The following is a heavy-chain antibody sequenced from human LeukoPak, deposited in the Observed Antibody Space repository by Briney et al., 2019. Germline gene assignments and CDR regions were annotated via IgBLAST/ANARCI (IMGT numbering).Heavy chain of an antibody. CDR2: ISGSGGST. J-gene: IGHJ4*02. V-gene: IGHV3-23*01. CDR3: AKVSGYSIGWHIDC. Sequence: GGSLRLSCAASGFTFSGYGMSWVRQAPGKGLEWVSAISGSGGSTYYADSVKGRFTISRDNSKNTLYLQMNSLRADDTAVYYCAKVSGYSIGWHIDCWGQGTLVTVSS. CDR1: GFTFSGYG. D-gene: IGHD6-19*01.